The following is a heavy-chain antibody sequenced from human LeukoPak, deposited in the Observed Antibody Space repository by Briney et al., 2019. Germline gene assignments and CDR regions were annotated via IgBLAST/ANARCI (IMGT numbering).Heavy chain of an antibody. Sequence: GRSLRLSCAASGFTLNKHAMSWVRQAPGEGLEWASAIIDVGDTYYADSVKGRFTISRDYSRNTLYLQMNSLRTEDTAKYYCAKDYCRGGDCHLPLFVTRGQGTLVTVSS. CDR3: AKDYCRGGDCHLPLFVT. CDR2: IIDVGDT. V-gene: IGHV3-23*01. CDR1: GFTLNKHA. J-gene: IGHJ1*01. D-gene: IGHD2-15*01.